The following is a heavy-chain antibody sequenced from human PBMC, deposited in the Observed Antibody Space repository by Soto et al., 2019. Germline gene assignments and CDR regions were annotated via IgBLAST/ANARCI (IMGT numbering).Heavy chain of an antibody. J-gene: IGHJ4*02. CDR2: IFWNDEK. Sequence: QITLKESGPTLVKPTQTLTLTFTFSGFSLSTSGVGVAWVRQPPGQALDWLEFIFWNDEKHYRPSLKSRVTIIKDTSKNQVLLTMTNVDPMDTGTYYCARRDGYNYYHFEYWGQGALVTGAS. D-gene: IGHD3-10*01. CDR3: ARRDGYNYYHFEY. V-gene: IGHV2-5*01. CDR1: GFSLSTSGVG.